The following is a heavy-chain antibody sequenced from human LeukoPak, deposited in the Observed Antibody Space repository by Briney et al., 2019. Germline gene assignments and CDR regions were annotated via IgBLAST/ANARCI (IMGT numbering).Heavy chain of an antibody. CDR1: GGSISSYY. D-gene: IGHD6-13*01. J-gene: IGHJ6*03. Sequence: SETLSLTCTVSGGSISSYYWSWIRQPAGKGLEWIGRIYTSGSTNYNPSLKSRVTMSVDTSKNQFSLKLSSVTAADTAVYYCARVVYQYSSSWPYYYYYMDVWGKGTTVTVSS. V-gene: IGHV4-4*07. CDR3: ARVVYQYSSSWPYYYYYMDV. CDR2: IYTSGST.